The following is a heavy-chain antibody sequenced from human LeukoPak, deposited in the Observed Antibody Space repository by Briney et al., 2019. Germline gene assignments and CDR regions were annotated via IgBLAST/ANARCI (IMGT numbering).Heavy chain of an antibody. CDR3: ARDSSPKLWFGEFPLVYYFDY. CDR2: ISAYNGNT. J-gene: IGHJ4*02. D-gene: IGHD3-10*01. CDR1: GYTFTSYG. Sequence: ASVKVSCKASGYTFTSYGISWVRQAPGQGLEWMGWISAYNGNTNYAQKLQGRVTITTDTSTSTAYMELRSLRSDDTAVYYCARDSSPKLWFGEFPLVYYFDYWGQGTLVTVSS. V-gene: IGHV1-18*01.